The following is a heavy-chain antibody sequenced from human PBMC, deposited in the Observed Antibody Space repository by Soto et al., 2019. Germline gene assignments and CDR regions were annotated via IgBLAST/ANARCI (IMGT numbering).Heavy chain of an antibody. V-gene: IGHV1-69*13. J-gene: IGHJ6*02. Sequence: SVKVSCKASGGTFSRYAISWVRQAPGQGLEWMGGIIPIFGTANYAQKFQGRVTITADESTSTAYMELSSLRSEDTAVYYCARDYYEGDYYGMDVWGQGTTVTVSS. CDR2: IIPIFGTA. D-gene: IGHD3-22*01. CDR1: GGTFSRYA. CDR3: ARDYYEGDYYGMDV.